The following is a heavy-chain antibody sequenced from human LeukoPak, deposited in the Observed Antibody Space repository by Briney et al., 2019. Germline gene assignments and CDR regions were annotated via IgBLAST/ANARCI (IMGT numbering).Heavy chain of an antibody. CDR1: GFTFSRDW. Sequence: GGSLRLSCAASGFTFSRDWMHWVRQAPGKGLVWVSRISDDGSITTYADSVKGRFTISRDNAKNTLYLQMNSLRADDTAVYYCAKESPHFDYWGQGTLVTVSS. V-gene: IGHV3-74*03. CDR3: AKESPHFDY. CDR2: ISDDGSIT. J-gene: IGHJ4*02. D-gene: IGHD3-3*02.